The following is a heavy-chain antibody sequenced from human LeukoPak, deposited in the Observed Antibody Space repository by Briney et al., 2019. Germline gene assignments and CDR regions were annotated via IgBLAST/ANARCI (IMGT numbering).Heavy chain of an antibody. J-gene: IGHJ4*02. V-gene: IGHV3-23*01. CDR1: GFTFSSYA. D-gene: IGHD6-19*01. CDR3: AKATIEQWLVKVDSFDS. Sequence: GGSLRLSCAASGFTFSSYAVSWVRQAPGKGLEWVSSISGGGDTTNYADSVKGRFTISRDNSKNTLYLQMNSLRGEDTARYYCAKATIEQWLVKVDSFDSWGQGTLVSVSS. CDR2: ISGGGDTT.